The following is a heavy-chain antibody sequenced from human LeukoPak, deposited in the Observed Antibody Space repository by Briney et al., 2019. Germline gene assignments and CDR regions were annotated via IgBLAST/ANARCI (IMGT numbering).Heavy chain of an antibody. CDR1: GGSISSYY. D-gene: IGHD6-6*01. V-gene: IGHV4-59*01. Sequence: PSETLSLTCTVSGGSISSYYWSWIRQPPGKGLEWIGYIYYSGSTNYNPSLKSRVTISVDTSKNQFSLKLSSVTAADTAVYYCARGKYSSSYYYMDVWGKGTTVTVSS. J-gene: IGHJ6*03. CDR2: IYYSGST. CDR3: ARGKYSSSYYYMDV.